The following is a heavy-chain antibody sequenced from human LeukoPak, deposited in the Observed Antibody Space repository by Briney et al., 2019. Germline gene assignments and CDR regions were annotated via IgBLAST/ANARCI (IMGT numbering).Heavy chain of an antibody. Sequence: ASVKVSCKASGYTFTGYYMHWVRQAPGQGLEWMGWINPNSGGTNYAQKFQGRVTMTRDTSISTAYMELSRLTSDDTAVYYCAKASWVSNADAVLWGQGTLVTVSS. D-gene: IGHD1-1*01. J-gene: IGHJ4*02. V-gene: IGHV1-2*02. CDR3: AKASWVSNADAVL. CDR2: INPNSGGT. CDR1: GYTFTGYY.